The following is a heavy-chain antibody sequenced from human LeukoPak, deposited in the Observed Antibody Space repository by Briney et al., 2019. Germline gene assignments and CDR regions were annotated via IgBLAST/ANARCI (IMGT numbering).Heavy chain of an antibody. V-gene: IGHV5-51*01. CDR1: GYSFTSYW. CDR3: ARPLNYYYGMDV. D-gene: IGHD2-8*01. Sequence: GESLKISCKGSGYSFTSYWIAWVRQMPGKGLEWMGIIYPGDSDTRYSPSFQGQVTISADKSINTAYLQWDSLKASDTAMYYCARPLNYYYGMDVWGRGPRSPSP. CDR2: IYPGDSDT. J-gene: IGHJ6*02.